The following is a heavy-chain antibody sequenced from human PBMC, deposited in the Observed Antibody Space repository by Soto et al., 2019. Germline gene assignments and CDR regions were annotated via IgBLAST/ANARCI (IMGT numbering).Heavy chain of an antibody. D-gene: IGHD3-10*01. Sequence: GSXRLSCTASVGTLGDYSRIWLRQAQGKGLELVGFIRSKAYGLTTEYAASVKGRFTISRDDSKSIAYLQMNSLKTEDTAVYYCRGHGHNFDYCGQRPL. CDR1: VGTLGDYS. CDR2: IRSKAYGLTT. CDR3: RGHGHNFDY. J-gene: IGHJ4*02. V-gene: IGHV3-49*03.